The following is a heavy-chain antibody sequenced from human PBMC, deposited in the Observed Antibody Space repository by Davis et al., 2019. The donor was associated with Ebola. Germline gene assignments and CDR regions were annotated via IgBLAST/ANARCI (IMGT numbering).Heavy chain of an antibody. CDR1: GFTFSSYE. D-gene: IGHD3-10*01. V-gene: IGHV3-48*03. J-gene: IGHJ4*02. CDR3: ARWSPGGSGSYYLHY. Sequence: GESLKISCAASGFTFSSYEMNWVRQAPGKGLEWVSYISSSGSTIYYADSVKGRFTISRDNAKNSLYLQMNSLRAEDTAVYYCARWSPGGSGSYYLHYWGLGTLVTVSS. CDR2: ISSSGSTI.